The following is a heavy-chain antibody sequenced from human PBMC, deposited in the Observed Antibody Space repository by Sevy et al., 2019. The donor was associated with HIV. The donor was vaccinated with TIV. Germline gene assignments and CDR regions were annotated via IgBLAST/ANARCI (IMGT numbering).Heavy chain of an antibody. Sequence: GGSLRLSCATSGFAFGDYAMHWVREAPGKGPEWVAGVSWNSGAIDYAASVKGRFTISRDHAKSSLYLQMNSLRAEDTAMYYCAKDINRGCDSINCYTYYYYYYGLDAWGQGTMVTVSS. D-gene: IGHD2-2*02. CDR3: AKDINRGCDSINCYTYYYYYYGLDA. CDR2: VSWNSGAI. CDR1: GFAFGDYA. J-gene: IGHJ6*02. V-gene: IGHV3-9*01.